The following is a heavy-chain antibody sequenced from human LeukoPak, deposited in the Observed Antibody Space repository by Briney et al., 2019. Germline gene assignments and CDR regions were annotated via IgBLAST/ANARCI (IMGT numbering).Heavy chain of an antibody. CDR1: GFTFSSYA. V-gene: IGHV3-30*01. J-gene: IGHJ4*02. D-gene: IGHD1-1*01. Sequence: PGGSLRLSCAASGFTFSSYAMHWVRQAPGKGLEWVAVISYDGSNKYYADSVKGRFTISRDNSKNTLYLQMNSLRAEDTAVHYCARDSVRNQLEPFGFDYWGQGTLVTVSS. CDR3: ARDSVRNQLEPFGFDY. CDR2: ISYDGSNK.